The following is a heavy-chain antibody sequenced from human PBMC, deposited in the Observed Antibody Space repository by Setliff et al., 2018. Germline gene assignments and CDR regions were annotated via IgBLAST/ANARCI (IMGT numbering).Heavy chain of an antibody. CDR1: GFTLSPFA. Sequence: PGGSLRLSCAASGFTLSPFAMSWVRQAPGKGLEWVSTIYRGDRDTFYTDSVKGRFTIFRDSSKNTLYMQMNSLRAEDTAVYYCAKPRVELRWGFESWGQGTLVTVSS. CDR3: AKPRVELRWGFES. V-gene: IGHV3-23*03. D-gene: IGHD1-7*01. J-gene: IGHJ4*02. CDR2: IYRGDRDT.